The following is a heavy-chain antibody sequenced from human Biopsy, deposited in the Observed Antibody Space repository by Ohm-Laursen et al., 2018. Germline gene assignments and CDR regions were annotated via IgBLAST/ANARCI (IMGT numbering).Heavy chain of an antibody. J-gene: IGHJ4*02. V-gene: IGHV1-46*01. D-gene: IGHD3-10*01. CDR1: GYTFTNYY. CDR3: AADSGSGSHFRFDY. CDR2: INPSGSDA. Sequence: ASVKVSCKASGYTFTNYYMHWVRQAPGQGLEWMEIINPSGSDATYAQKFQGRVTMTRDTSTSTAYMDLSSLRSEDTAVYYCAADSGSGSHFRFDYWGQGALVSVSS.